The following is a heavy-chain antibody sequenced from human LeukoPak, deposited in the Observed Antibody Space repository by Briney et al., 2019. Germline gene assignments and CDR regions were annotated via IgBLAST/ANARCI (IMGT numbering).Heavy chain of an antibody. J-gene: IGHJ4*02. V-gene: IGHV3-30-3*01. D-gene: IGHD6-13*01. CDR1: GFTFSTYW. CDR2: ISSDGNNK. CDR3: ARIGYSISWSGDY. Sequence: GGSLRLSCAASGFTFSTYWMSWVRQAPGKGLEWVAFISSDGNNKYYADSVKGRFSISRDNSKNTLYLQMNGLRVEDTAVYYCARIGYSISWSGDYWGQGSLVTVSS.